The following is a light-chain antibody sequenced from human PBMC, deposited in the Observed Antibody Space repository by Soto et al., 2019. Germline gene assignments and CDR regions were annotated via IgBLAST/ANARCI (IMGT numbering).Light chain of an antibody. Sequence: MTQAQATLSVSPGERVTLSCRASQTINNNVAWYQLKDGQVPGLLIYGASTRATDIPARFSCSGSGTDFTLTISSLQSEDFAEYHCQQYNNWPQTFGQGTKVDI. CDR2: GAS. V-gene: IGKV3-15*01. J-gene: IGKJ1*01. CDR3: QQYNNWPQT. CDR1: QTINNN.